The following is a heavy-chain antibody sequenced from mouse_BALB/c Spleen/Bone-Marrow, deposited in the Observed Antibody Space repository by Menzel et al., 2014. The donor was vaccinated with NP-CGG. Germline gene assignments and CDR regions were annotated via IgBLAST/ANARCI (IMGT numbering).Heavy chain of an antibody. CDR3: ARRGGSGNYAMDY. CDR1: GFTFRSNA. V-gene: IGHV5-6-5*01. CDR2: ISSGGST. Sequence: EVQLQESGGGLVKPGGPLKLPCAASGFTFRSNAMPWVRRTQKKRLEGAASISSGGSTYYPDSVKGRFTISRDNARNILYLQMSSLRSEDTAMYYCARRGGSGNYAMDYWGQGTSVTVSS. J-gene: IGHJ4*01. D-gene: IGHD1-1*01.